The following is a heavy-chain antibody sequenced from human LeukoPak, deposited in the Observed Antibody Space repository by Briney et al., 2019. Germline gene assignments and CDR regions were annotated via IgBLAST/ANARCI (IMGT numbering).Heavy chain of an antibody. J-gene: IGHJ4*02. Sequence: PGGSLRLSCAASGFTFSSYAMHWVRQAPGKGLEWVAVISYDGSNKYYADSVKGRFTISRDNSKNTLYLQMNSLRAEDTAVYYCARGRLGELSHTYYFDYWGQGTLVTVSS. V-gene: IGHV3-30*04. CDR3: ARGRLGELSHTYYFDY. CDR1: GFTFSSYA. CDR2: ISYDGSNK. D-gene: IGHD3-16*02.